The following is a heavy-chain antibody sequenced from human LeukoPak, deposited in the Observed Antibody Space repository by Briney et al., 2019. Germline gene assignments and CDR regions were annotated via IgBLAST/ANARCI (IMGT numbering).Heavy chain of an antibody. V-gene: IGHV3-21*01. CDR1: GFTFSSYS. D-gene: IGHD3-22*01. CDR2: ISSSSSYI. Sequence: PGGSLRLSCAASGFTFSSYSMNWVRQAPGKGLEWVSSISSSSSYIYYADSVKGRFTISRDNAKNSLYLQMNSLRAEDTAVYYCAKGQTPYYDSSGYYDYWGQGTLVTVSS. J-gene: IGHJ4*02. CDR3: AKGQTPYYDSSGYYDY.